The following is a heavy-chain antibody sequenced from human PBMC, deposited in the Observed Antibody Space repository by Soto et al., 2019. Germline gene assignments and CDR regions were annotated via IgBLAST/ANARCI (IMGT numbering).Heavy chain of an antibody. Sequence: QVQLVQSGAEVKKPGSSVKVSCKASGGTFSSYAISWVRQAPGQGLEWMGGIIPIFGTANYAQKFQGRVAITADESTSTAYMELSSLRSEDTAVYYCAGGPEGAARDAFDIWGQGTMVTVSS. CDR3: AGGPEGAARDAFDI. J-gene: IGHJ3*02. CDR1: GGTFSSYA. CDR2: IIPIFGTA. V-gene: IGHV1-69*01. D-gene: IGHD6-25*01.